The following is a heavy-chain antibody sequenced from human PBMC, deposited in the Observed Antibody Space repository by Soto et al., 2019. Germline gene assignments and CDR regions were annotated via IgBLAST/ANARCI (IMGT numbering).Heavy chain of an antibody. CDR3: TTVDAVVLN. D-gene: IGHD6-19*01. CDR2: IKRNIDGGTT. J-gene: IGHJ4*02. V-gene: IGHV3-15*01. Sequence: EVQLVESGGGLVKPGGSLRLSCAASGFTFSNAWMSWVRQAPGGGMEWVGRIKRNIDGGTTDYAASGKGRFAISRDDSNSILYLEMNSLRSEDTAVYYCTTVDAVVLNWGQGLLVTVSS. CDR1: GFTFSNAW.